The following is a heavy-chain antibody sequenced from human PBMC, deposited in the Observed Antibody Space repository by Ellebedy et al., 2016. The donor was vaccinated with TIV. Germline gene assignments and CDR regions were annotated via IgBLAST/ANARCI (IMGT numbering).Heavy chain of an antibody. CDR1: GGTFSSYA. Sequence: SVKVSXXASGGTFSSYAISWVRQAAGQGLEWMGRIIPILGIANYAQKFQGRVTITADKSTSTAYMELSGLRSEDTAVYYCARSENYYDSSGFWGYWGQGTLVTVSS. D-gene: IGHD3-22*01. CDR2: IIPILGIA. CDR3: ARSENYYDSSGFWGY. V-gene: IGHV1-69*04. J-gene: IGHJ4*02.